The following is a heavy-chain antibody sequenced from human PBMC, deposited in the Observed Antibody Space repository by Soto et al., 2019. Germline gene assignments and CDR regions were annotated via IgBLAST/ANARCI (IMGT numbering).Heavy chain of an antibody. CDR3: VRVPFVSSSAAPRGLFSL. J-gene: IGHJ4*02. V-gene: IGHV3-72*01. CDR2: IRNKANNYAT. CDR1: GFTFSDHY. D-gene: IGHD2-15*01. Sequence: GGSLRLSCAASGFTFSDHYMDWVRQAPGKGLEWVGRIRNKANNYATEYDASVRGRFTISRDDSKNSLYLQMNSLETEDTAEDYFVRVPFVSSSAAPRGLFSLWGQGSLVTVSS.